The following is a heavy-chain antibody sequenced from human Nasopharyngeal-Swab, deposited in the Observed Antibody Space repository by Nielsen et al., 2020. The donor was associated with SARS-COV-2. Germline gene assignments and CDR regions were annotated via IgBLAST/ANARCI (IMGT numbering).Heavy chain of an antibody. CDR1: GFTFSDYY. CDR3: ARAGGGYSYADY. CDR2: ISSSGSTI. J-gene: IGHJ4*02. D-gene: IGHD5-18*01. Sequence: SLKISCAASGFTFSDYYMSWLRQAPGKGLEWVSYISSSGSTIYYADSVKGRFTISRDNAKNSLYLQMNSLRAEDTAVYYCARAGGGYSYADYWGQGTLVTVSS. V-gene: IGHV3-11*04.